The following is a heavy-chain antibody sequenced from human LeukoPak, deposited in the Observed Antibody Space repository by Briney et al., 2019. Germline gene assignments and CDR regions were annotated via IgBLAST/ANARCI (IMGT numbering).Heavy chain of an antibody. V-gene: IGHV3-30-3*01. Sequence: GRSLRLSSAASGFTFSSYAMHWVRQAPGKGLEWVAVISYDGSNKYYADSVKGRFTISRDNSKNTLYLQMNSLRAEDTAVYYCARTGIAARPGAFDIWGQGTMVTVSS. J-gene: IGHJ3*02. CDR3: ARTGIAARPGAFDI. CDR2: ISYDGSNK. D-gene: IGHD6-6*01. CDR1: GFTFSSYA.